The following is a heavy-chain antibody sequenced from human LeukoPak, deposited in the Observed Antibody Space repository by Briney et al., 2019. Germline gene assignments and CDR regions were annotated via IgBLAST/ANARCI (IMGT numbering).Heavy chain of an antibody. CDR3: AREYCSSTSCFNWFDP. CDR1: GYTFTGYY. J-gene: IGHJ5*02. CDR2: INPNSGGT. V-gene: IGHV1-2*02. Sequence: GASVKVSCKASGYTFTGYYMHWVRQAPGQGLEWMGWINPNSGGTNYAQKFQGRVTMTRDTSISTAYMELGRLRSDDTAVYYCAREYCSSTSCFNWFDPWGQGTLVTVSS. D-gene: IGHD2-2*01.